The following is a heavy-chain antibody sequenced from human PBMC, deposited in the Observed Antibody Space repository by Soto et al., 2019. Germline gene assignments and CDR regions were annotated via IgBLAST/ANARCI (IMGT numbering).Heavy chain of an antibody. V-gene: IGHV4-31*03. Sequence: SETLSLTCTVSGGSISSGGYYWSWIRQHPGKGLEWIGYIYYSGSTYYNPSLKSRVTISVDTSKNQFSLKLSSVTAADTAVYYCARGYYYGSGSYPIYYYYYMDVWGKGTTVTVSS. CDR2: IYYSGST. CDR1: GGSISSGGYY. J-gene: IGHJ6*03. CDR3: ARGYYYGSGSYPIYYYYYMDV. D-gene: IGHD3-10*01.